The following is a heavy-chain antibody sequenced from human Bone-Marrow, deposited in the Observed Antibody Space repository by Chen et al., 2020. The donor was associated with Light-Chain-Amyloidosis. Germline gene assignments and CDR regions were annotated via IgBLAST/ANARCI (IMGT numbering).Heavy chain of an antibody. CDR3: AKDVDRRLGYYYYMDV. Sequence: QVQLVESGGGVVQPGGSLRLSCAASGFIFSYYGMHWVRPAPGKGLEWVAFIRYDGSNKYYADSVKGRFTISRDNSKNTLYLQMNSLRAEDTAVYYCAKDVDRRLGYYYYMDVWGKGTTVTVSS. CDR1: GFIFSYYG. D-gene: IGHD6-19*01. V-gene: IGHV3-30*02. J-gene: IGHJ6*03. CDR2: IRYDGSNK.